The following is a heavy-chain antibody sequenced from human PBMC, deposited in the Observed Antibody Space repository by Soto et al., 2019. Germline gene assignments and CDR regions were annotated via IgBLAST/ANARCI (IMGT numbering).Heavy chain of an antibody. J-gene: IGHJ4*02. CDR3: ARVGGALGDLDY. V-gene: IGHV1-18*01. CDR1: GYTFATYA. CDR2: ISAYNGNT. Sequence: QVQLVQSGPELKKPGTSVTVSCEASGYTFATYAVSWVRQAPGQGLEWMGWISAYNGNTINAQKFQGRVTLTTDTATSTAYMALTSLTSDDTAVYYCARVGGALGDLDYWGQGTLVTVSS. D-gene: IGHD3-16*01.